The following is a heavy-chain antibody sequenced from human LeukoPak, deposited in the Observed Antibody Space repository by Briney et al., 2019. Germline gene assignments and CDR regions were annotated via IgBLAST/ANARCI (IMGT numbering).Heavy chain of an antibody. CDR3: ANGGDGDYFYYYGMDV. D-gene: IGHD4-17*01. Sequence: GGSLRLSCAASGFTFSSYAMSWVRQAPGKGLEWVSAISGSGGSTYYADSVKGRFTISRDNSKNTLYLQMNSLRAEDTAVYYCANGGDGDYFYYYGMDVWGQGTTVTVSS. CDR2: ISGSGGST. V-gene: IGHV3-23*01. J-gene: IGHJ6*02. CDR1: GFTFSSYA.